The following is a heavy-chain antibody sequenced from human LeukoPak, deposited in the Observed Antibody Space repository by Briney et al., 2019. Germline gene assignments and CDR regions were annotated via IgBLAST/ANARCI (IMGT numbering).Heavy chain of an antibody. D-gene: IGHD2-21*01. V-gene: IGHV3-21*04. CDR3: AKEKGHHQYSTYYFDY. CDR2: ISSSSNYI. CDR1: GFTFSAYS. J-gene: IGHJ4*02. Sequence: PGGSLRLSCAASGFTFSAYSMNWVRQAPGKGLEWVSSISSSSNYIYYADPVKGRFTISRDNAKNSLYLQMNSLRAEDTAVYYCAKEKGHHQYSTYYFDYWGQGTLVTVSS.